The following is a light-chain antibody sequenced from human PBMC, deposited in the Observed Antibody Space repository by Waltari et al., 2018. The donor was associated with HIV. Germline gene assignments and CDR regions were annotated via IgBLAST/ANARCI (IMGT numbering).Light chain of an antibody. CDR3: QQLNSYPIT. Sequence: DIQLTQSPSFLSASVGDRVTITCRASQGIRSYLAWYQQKPGKAPKLLIYAASALQSGVPARFSGSGSVTVFTLTISSLQPEDFATYYCQQLNSYPITFGQGTRLEIK. V-gene: IGKV1-9*01. CDR2: AAS. CDR1: QGIRSY. J-gene: IGKJ5*01.